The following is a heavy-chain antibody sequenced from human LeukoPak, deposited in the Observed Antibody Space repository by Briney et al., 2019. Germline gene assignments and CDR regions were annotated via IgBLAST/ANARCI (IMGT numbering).Heavy chain of an antibody. J-gene: IGHJ6*02. V-gene: IGHV4-39*01. CDR1: GGSIRSSSFS. CDR2: IYYSGNT. D-gene: IGHD5-24*01. CDR3: ASHVEMATNYYNFSVDV. Sequence: SETLSLTCTVSGGSIRSSSFSWGWIRQPPGKGLEWIGSIYYSGNTYYNPSLKSRVSISVDTSKNQFSLKLRSVAAADTAVYFCASHVEMATNYYNFSVDVWGQGTTVTVSS.